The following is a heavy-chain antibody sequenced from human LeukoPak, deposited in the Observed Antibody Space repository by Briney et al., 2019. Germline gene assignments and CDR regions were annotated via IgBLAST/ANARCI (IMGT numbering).Heavy chain of an antibody. CDR1: GGTFSSYA. V-gene: IGHV1-69*05. CDR3: ARVSSSWHNFDY. CDR2: IIPIFGTA. D-gene: IGHD6-13*01. Sequence: SVKVSCKASGGTFSSYAISWVRQAPGQGLEWMGGIIPIFGTANYAQKLQGRVTMTTDTSTSTAYMELRSLRSDDTAVYYCARVSSSWHNFDYWGQGTLVTVSS. J-gene: IGHJ4*02.